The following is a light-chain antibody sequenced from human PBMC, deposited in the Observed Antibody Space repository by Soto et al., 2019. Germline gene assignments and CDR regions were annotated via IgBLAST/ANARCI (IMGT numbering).Light chain of an antibody. Sequence: QSALTQPRSVSGSPGQSVTISCTGTDSDVGTYTYVSCYQQHPGKATKLMIYDISKLPAGVPDRFSGSKSANTASLTSSRLQEDEEDDYYGLSDASYYTLLFGGGTKLTVL. CDR3: LSDASYYTLL. V-gene: IGLV2-11*01. J-gene: IGLJ2*01. CDR1: DSDVGTYTY. CDR2: DIS.